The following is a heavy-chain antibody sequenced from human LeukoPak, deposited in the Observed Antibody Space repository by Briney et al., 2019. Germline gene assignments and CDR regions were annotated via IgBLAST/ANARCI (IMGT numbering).Heavy chain of an antibody. V-gene: IGHV3-30*02. Sequence: GGSLRLSCAASGFTFSSYGMHWVRQAPGKGLEWVAFIRYDGSNKYYADSVKGRFTISRDNSKNTLYLQMNSLRAEDTAVYYCASAITIFGVAPKDAFDIWGQGTMVTVSS. J-gene: IGHJ3*02. D-gene: IGHD3-3*01. CDR3: ASAITIFGVAPKDAFDI. CDR2: IRYDGSNK. CDR1: GFTFSSYG.